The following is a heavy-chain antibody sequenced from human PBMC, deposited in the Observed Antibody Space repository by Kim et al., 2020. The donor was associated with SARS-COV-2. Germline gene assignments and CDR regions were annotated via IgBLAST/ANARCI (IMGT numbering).Heavy chain of an antibody. D-gene: IGHD2-21*01. J-gene: IGHJ6*02. CDR3: ARFFVASPEVPSQSGMDV. CDR2: ISWNSGSI. CDR1: GFTFDDYA. V-gene: IGHV3-9*01. Sequence: GGSLRLSCAASGFTFDDYAMHWVRQGPGKGLEWVSGISWNSGSIGYADSVKGRFTISRDNAKNSLYLQMNSLRAEDTALYYCARFFVASPEVPSQSGMDVWGQGTTVTVS.